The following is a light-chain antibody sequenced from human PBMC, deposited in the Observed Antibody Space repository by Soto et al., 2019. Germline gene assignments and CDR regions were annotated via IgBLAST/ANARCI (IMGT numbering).Light chain of an antibody. Sequence: QSALTQPASVSGSPGQSITISCTGTSSDVGGYNYVSWYQQHPGKAPKLMIYDVSHRPSGVSNRFSGSKSANTASLTISGLQAEDEADYYCSSYTSSSTVVFGGGTKLTVL. CDR2: DVS. V-gene: IGLV2-14*01. J-gene: IGLJ2*01. CDR3: SSYTSSSTVV. CDR1: SSDVGGYNY.